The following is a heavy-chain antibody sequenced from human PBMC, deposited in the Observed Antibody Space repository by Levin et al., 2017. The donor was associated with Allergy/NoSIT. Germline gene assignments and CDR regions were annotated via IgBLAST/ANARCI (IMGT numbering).Heavy chain of an antibody. Sequence: GGSLRLSCTASGFTFADYTMSWFRQAPGKGLEWVGFIRSEIYGATTEYAASVKGRFTISRDDSRAIAYLQMNGLQTEDTGVYYCTRATLRGELYYGMDVWGQGTTVTVSS. D-gene: IGHD3-16*01. CDR1: GFTFADYT. CDR3: TRATLRGELYYGMDV. J-gene: IGHJ6*02. V-gene: IGHV3-49*03. CDR2: IRSEIYGATT.